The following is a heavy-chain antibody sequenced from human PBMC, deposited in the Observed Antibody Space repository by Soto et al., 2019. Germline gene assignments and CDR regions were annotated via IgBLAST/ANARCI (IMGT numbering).Heavy chain of an antibody. CDR3: AASTTVANYYYGMGV. CDR2: IKQDGSEK. Sequence: GSLRLACAASVFTVSNYWMSWVRQAPGKGLEWVANIKQDGSEKYYVDSVKGRFTISRDNAKNSLYLQMNSLRVEDTALYYCAASTTVANYYYGMGVWGQGTTVTVSS. V-gene: IGHV3-7*03. J-gene: IGHJ6*02. D-gene: IGHD4-17*01. CDR1: VFTVSNYW.